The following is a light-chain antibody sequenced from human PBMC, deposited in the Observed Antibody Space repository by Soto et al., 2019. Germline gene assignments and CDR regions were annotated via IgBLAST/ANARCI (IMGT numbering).Light chain of an antibody. V-gene: IGLV8-61*01. CDR3: ALLMGNGISV. J-gene: IGLJ1*01. CDR1: SGSVSSAHN. Sequence: QAVVTQESSFSVSPGGTVTLTCGLISGSVSSAHNPNWYQQTPGQAPRTLIYSTSTRSSGVPDRFSGSILGNKAALTITGAQADDESDYYCALLMGNGISVFGTGTKLTVL. CDR2: STS.